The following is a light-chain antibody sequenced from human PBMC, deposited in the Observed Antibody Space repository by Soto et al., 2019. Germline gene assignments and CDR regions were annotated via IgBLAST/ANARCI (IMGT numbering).Light chain of an antibody. CDR1: QGIRND. CDR3: LQHNSYPYS. Sequence: DIQMTQSPSSLSASVGDRVTITCRASQGIRNDLAWYQQKPGEAPKRVIYLASNLQSGVPSRFSGSGSGTEFTLTISSLQPEDFETYYCLQHNSYPYSFGQGTKLEIK. CDR2: LAS. J-gene: IGKJ2*03. V-gene: IGKV1-17*01.